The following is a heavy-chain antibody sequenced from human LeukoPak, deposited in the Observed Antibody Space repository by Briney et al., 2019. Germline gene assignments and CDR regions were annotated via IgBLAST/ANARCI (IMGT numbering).Heavy chain of an antibody. CDR2: IKSDGSST. V-gene: IGHV3-74*01. Sequence: GGSLRLSCAASGFTFRTFWMHWVRQAPGKGLVWVSSIKSDGSSTTYADSVKGRLTISRDNAKYTLYLQMGSLRAEDTAIYYCARGNYYGMDVWGQGTTVTVSS. J-gene: IGHJ6*02. CDR1: GFTFRTFW. CDR3: ARGNYYGMDV.